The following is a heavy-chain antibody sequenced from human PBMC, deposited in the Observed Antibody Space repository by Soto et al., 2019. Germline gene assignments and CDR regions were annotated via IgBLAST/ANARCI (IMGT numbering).Heavy chain of an antibody. J-gene: IGHJ5*01. CDR2: INPNGGGT. CDR1: GYIFXXXX. V-gene: IGHV1-2*04. Sequence: QVQLVQSGAEVKKPGASVKVSCKASGYIFXXXXXXXXRQAPGEGLEWMGRINPNGGGTNYAQKFEGWVTMTTDTSISTAYXXLSRXXXXXTXXXXXXXXXXXXXXDSXGQGTLVTVSS. CDR3: XXXXXXXXXDS.